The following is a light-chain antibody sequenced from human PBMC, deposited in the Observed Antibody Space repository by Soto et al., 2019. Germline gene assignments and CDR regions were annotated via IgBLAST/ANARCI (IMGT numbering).Light chain of an antibody. CDR1: QDIRTF. CDR2: AAS. V-gene: IGKV1-27*01. Sequence: DLQMTQFPSSLSASDGDRVTITCRASQDIRTFLAGYQQRPGKVPKLLIYAASTLQSGVPSRFSGSGSGTDFTLIISSLQPEDVATYYCQKYNIAPWTFGHGTRVEF. J-gene: IGKJ1*01. CDR3: QKYNIAPWT.